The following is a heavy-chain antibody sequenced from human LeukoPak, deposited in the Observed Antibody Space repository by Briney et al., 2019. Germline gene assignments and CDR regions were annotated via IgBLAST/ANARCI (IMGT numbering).Heavy chain of an antibody. CDR3: ARGSYDSSDFEYFQH. V-gene: IGHV1-2*02. CDR1: GYTFTGYY. D-gene: IGHD3-22*01. Sequence: ASVKVSCEASGYTFTGYYIHWVRQAPGQGLEWMGWINPDSGDTNYAQRFQGRATMTRDTSISTAYMEKRRLTSDDTAVYYCARGSYDSSDFEYFQHWGQGTLVTVSS. J-gene: IGHJ1*01. CDR2: INPDSGDT.